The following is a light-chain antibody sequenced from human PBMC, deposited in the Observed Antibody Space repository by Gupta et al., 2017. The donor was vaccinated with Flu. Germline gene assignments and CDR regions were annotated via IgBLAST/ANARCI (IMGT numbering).Light chain of an antibody. CDR3: NSRDSTDNHQAV. CDR1: SLRNSY. Sequence: SSELTQDPAVSVTLGQTVRITCQGDSLRNSYASCYQQKPAQAPVLVIYAKNIRPSGIPDRFSGSSSGKTASVTITGAQAEDEADYYCNSRDSTDNHQAVFGGGTELTVL. V-gene: IGLV3-19*01. CDR2: AKN. J-gene: IGLJ2*01.